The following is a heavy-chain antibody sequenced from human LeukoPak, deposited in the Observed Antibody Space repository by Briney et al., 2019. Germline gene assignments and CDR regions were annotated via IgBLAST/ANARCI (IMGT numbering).Heavy chain of an antibody. CDR1: GFTFSSYS. J-gene: IGHJ4*02. V-gene: IGHV3-30*03. Sequence: GGSLRLSCAASGFTFSSYSMNWVRQAPGKGLEWVAIMSYDGTNKNYADSVKGRFTISRDNSRNTLYLQMDSLKTEDTALYYCARGRGGNNFDYWGQGTLVTVSS. CDR3: ARGRGGNNFDY. D-gene: IGHD3-16*01. CDR2: MSYDGTNK.